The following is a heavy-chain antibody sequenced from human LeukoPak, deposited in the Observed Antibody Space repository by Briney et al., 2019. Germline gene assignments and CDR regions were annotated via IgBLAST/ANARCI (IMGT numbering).Heavy chain of an antibody. V-gene: IGHV1-18*01. CDR1: GYTFTSYG. J-gene: IGHJ4*02. D-gene: IGHD6-13*01. Sequence: ASVKVSCKASGYTFTSYGISWVRQAPGQGLEWMGWISAYNGNTNFAQKLQGRVTMTTDTSTSTAYMDLRSLRSDDTAVYYCANRRSSTSYYFEYWGQGSLVTVSS. CDR3: ANRRSSTSYYFEY. CDR2: ISAYNGNT.